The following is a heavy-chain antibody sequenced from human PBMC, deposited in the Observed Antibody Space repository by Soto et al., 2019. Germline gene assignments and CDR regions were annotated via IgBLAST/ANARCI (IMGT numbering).Heavy chain of an antibody. CDR1: GGTFSSYA. J-gene: IGHJ2*01. D-gene: IGHD6-6*01. CDR2: IIPITATV. V-gene: IGHV1-69*01. Sequence: QVQLVQSGAEVKKPGSSVKVSCKVSGGTFSSYAIGWVRQAPGQGLDWMGGIIPITATVNYAQKFHGRVTITAAESTTTVYMELSSRSSEDTAVCYCAREYSSSSQYLYFDVWGRGTLVTVSS. CDR3: AREYSSSSQYLYFDV.